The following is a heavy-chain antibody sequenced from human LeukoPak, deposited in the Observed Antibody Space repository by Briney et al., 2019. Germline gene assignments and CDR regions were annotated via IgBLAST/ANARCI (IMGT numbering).Heavy chain of an antibody. J-gene: IGHJ4*02. CDR3: ARDPFD. Sequence: SETLSLTCTVSGGSMNNDYWSWVRQPPRKGLEWIGYLSYGGTTKYNPSFKSRVTISVDTSKNLFSLKLTSVTAADTAVYYCARDPFDWGQGTLVIVSS. V-gene: IGHV4-59*01. CDR1: GGSMNNDY. CDR2: LSYGGTT.